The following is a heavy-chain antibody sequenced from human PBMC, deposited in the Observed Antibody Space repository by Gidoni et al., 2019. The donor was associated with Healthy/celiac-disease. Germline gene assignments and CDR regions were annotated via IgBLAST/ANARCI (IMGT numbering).Heavy chain of an antibody. Sequence: QVQLVESGGGVVQPGRSLSLSCAAPGFTFRIYAMHWVRQAPGKGLEWVAVISKDGTIKYYADSVKGRFTISRDNSKNTLHVQMNSLRPEDTAVYYCARKSLNSREPAPPDYWGQGTLVTVSS. CDR1: GFTFRIYA. CDR2: ISKDGTIK. D-gene: IGHD2-21*01. J-gene: IGHJ4*02. V-gene: IGHV3-30-3*01. CDR3: ARKSLNSREPAPPDY.